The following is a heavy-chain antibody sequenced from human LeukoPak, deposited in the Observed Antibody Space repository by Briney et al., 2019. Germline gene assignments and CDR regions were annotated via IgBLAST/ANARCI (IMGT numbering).Heavy chain of an antibody. CDR1: GGSISSSSYY. V-gene: IGHV4-39*01. Sequence: TPSQTLSLTCTVSGGSISSSSYYWGWIRQPPGKGLEWIGSIYYSGSTYYNPSLKSRVTISVDTSKNQFSLKLSSVTAADTAVYYCARPGYYDSSGYYIWGQGTMVTVSS. CDR3: ARPGYYDSSGYYI. J-gene: IGHJ3*02. CDR2: IYYSGST. D-gene: IGHD3-22*01.